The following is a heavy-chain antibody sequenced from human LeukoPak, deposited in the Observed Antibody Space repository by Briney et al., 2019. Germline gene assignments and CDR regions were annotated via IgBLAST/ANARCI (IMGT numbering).Heavy chain of an antibody. V-gene: IGHV4-59*01. CDR3: ARAQYSSSWCYPGGFDY. CDR2: IYYSGST. D-gene: IGHD6-13*01. J-gene: IGHJ4*02. Sequence: PSETLSLTCTVSGGSISSYYWSWIRQPPGKGLEWIGYIYYSGSTNYNPSLKSRVTISVDTSKNQFSLKLSSVTAADTAVYYCARAQYSSSWCYPGGFDYWGQGTLVTVSS. CDR1: GGSISSYY.